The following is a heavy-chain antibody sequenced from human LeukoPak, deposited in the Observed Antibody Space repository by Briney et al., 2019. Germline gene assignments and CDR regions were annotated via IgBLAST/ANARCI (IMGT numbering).Heavy chain of an antibody. CDR3: ARTGGYNSPFSF. CDR1: GGSISSYY. D-gene: IGHD5-24*01. V-gene: IGHV4-59*01. CDR2: VSYSGST. Sequence: SETLSLTCTVSGGSISSYYCNWVRQPPGKGLEWIGYVSYSGSTNYNPSLKSRVTISVDTSKNQFSLKLNSVTAADTAVYYCARTGGYNSPFSFWGQGALVTVSS. J-gene: IGHJ4*02.